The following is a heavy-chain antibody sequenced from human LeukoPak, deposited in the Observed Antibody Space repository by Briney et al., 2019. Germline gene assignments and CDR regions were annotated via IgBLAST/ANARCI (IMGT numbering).Heavy chain of an antibody. CDR1: GVSISSGSYY. Sequence: SETLSLTCTVSGVSISSGSYYWSSIRQPAGKGLEWIVRIYTSGSTNYNPSLKSRVTISVDTSKNQFSLKLSSVTAADTAVYYCARVNYDILTGYYYIDYWGQGTLVTVSS. J-gene: IGHJ4*02. CDR3: ARVNYDILTGYYYIDY. V-gene: IGHV4-61*02. D-gene: IGHD3-9*01. CDR2: IYTSGST.